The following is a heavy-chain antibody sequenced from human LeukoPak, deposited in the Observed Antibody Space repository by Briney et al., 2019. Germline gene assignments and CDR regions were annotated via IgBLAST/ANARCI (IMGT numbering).Heavy chain of an antibody. V-gene: IGHV1-18*01. D-gene: IGHD2-15*01. CDR1: GYTFTSYG. J-gene: IGHJ3*02. CDR2: ISAYNGNT. Sequence: ASVKVSCKASGYTFTSYGISWVRQAPGQGLEWMGWISAYNGNTNYAQKLQGRVTMTRDTSTSTVYMELSSLRSEDTAVYYCARTDQIVGDAFDIWGQGTMVTVSS. CDR3: ARTDQIVGDAFDI.